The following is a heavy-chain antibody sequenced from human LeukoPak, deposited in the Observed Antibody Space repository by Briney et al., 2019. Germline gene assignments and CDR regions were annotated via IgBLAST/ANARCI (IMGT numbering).Heavy chain of an antibody. CDR3: AKDNSEWLFDY. Sequence: GGSLRLSCAASGFTFSRYDMHWVRQAPGKGLEWVAVISYDGSNKYYADSVKGRFTISRDNSKNTLYLQMNSLRAEDTAVYYCAKDNSEWLFDYWGQGTLVTVSS. D-gene: IGHD3-3*01. J-gene: IGHJ4*02. CDR1: GFTFSRYD. V-gene: IGHV3-30-3*01. CDR2: ISYDGSNK.